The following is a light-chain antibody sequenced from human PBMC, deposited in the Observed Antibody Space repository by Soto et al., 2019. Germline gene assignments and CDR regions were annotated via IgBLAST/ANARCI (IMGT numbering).Light chain of an antibody. CDR2: DVS. CDR1: SNDVGGYDY. J-gene: IGLJ1*01. CDR3: CSYAGTYSYV. V-gene: IGLV2-11*01. Sequence: QSALTQPRSVSGSPGQSVTISCTGTSNDVGGYDYVSWYQQHPGKAPKLIIYDVSKRPSGVPDRFSGSKSGNTASLTISGLQAEDEADYYCCSYAGTYSYVFGTGTKATVL.